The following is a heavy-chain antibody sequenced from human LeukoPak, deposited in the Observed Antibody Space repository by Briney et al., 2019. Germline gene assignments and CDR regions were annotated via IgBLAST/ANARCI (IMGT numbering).Heavy chain of an antibody. CDR3: ARVGDTSSYYYFLDF. Sequence: PSETLSLTCTVSGGSMHNYYWSWTRQPPGKGLEWIGYIFSRGNTNYNPALQSRVPMSVATSKSQFSLKLSSVTAADTAVYYCARVGDTSSYYYFLDFWGQGTLVTVSS. CDR1: GGSMHNYY. V-gene: IGHV4-4*08. D-gene: IGHD3-22*01. J-gene: IGHJ4*02. CDR2: IFSRGNT.